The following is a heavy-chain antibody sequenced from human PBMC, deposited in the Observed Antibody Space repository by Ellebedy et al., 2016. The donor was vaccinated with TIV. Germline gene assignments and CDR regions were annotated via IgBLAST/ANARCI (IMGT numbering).Heavy chain of an antibody. CDR1: GGTFSSYA. D-gene: IGHD3-3*01. CDR2: IIPIFGTA. Sequence: SVKVSCXASGGTFSSYAISWVRQAPGQGLEWLGGIIPIFGTANYAQKFQGRVTITADESTSTAYMELSSLRSEDTAVYYCAREHNYDFWSGYPRPDARYYYYGMDVWGQGTTVTVSS. V-gene: IGHV1-69*13. CDR3: AREHNYDFWSGYPRPDARYYYYGMDV. J-gene: IGHJ6*02.